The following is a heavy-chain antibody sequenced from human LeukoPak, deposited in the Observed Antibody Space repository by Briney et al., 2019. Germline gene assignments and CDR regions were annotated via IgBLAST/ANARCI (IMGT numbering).Heavy chain of an antibody. Sequence: KPSETLSLTCAVYGGSFSDYYWSWIRQPPGKGLEWIGEIDHGGSTNYNPSLKSRVTISVDTSKKQFSLKLTSVTAADTAVYYCARRGLYDYVWGSRSYYFDYWGQGTLVTVSS. CDR1: GGSFSDYY. J-gene: IGHJ4*02. V-gene: IGHV4-34*01. D-gene: IGHD3-16*01. CDR3: ARRGLYDYVWGSRSYYFDY. CDR2: IDHGGST.